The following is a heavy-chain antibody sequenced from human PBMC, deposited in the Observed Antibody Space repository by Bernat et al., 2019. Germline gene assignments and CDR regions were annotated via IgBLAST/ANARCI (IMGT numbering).Heavy chain of an antibody. J-gene: IGHJ5*02. Sequence: EVQLLESGGGLVQPGGSLRLSCAASGFTFSSHAMSWVRQAPGEGLEWVSSIISSGTSTYQADSVKGRFTISRDNSKNTLYLQMNSLRAEDTAIYYCAKGGLGTTGGLDRWGQGTLVSVSS. D-gene: IGHD3-16*01. V-gene: IGHV3-23*01. CDR3: AKGGLGTTGGLDR. CDR2: IISSGTST. CDR1: GFTFSSHA.